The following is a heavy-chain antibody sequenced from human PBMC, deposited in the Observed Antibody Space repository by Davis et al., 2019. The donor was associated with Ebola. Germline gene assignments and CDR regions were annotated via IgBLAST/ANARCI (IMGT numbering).Heavy chain of an antibody. CDR3: AKDLILWFGELFHTGYYYYGMDV. Sequence: PGGSLRLSCTASGFTVSSNFMSWVRQAPGKGLEWVSTIYIGVTTQYADSVKGRFTISRDNSKNTLYLQMNSLRAEDTAVYYCAKDLILWFGELFHTGYYYYGMDVWGQGTTVTVSS. J-gene: IGHJ6*02. V-gene: IGHV3-53*01. D-gene: IGHD3-10*01. CDR1: GFTVSSNF. CDR2: IYIGVTT.